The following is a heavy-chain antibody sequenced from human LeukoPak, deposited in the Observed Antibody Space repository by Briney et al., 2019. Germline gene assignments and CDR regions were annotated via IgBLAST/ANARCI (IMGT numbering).Heavy chain of an antibody. J-gene: IGHJ6*03. CDR1: GHTFTGYF. V-gene: IGHV1-2*02. CDR2: INPNSGGT. CDR3: ARGGLPVYYYYMDV. Sequence: ASVKVSCKTSGHTFTGYFMHWVRQAPGQGLEWMGWINPNSGGTNYAQKFQGRVTMTRDTSISTAYMDLGRLRSDDTAVYYCARGGLPVYYYYMDVWGKGTTVTISS. D-gene: IGHD3-16*01.